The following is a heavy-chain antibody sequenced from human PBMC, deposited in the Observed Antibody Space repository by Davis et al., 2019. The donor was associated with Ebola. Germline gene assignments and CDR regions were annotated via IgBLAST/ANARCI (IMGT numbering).Heavy chain of an antibody. CDR3: ARDSGIFGDYYFDS. J-gene: IGHJ4*03. CDR2: VNSPSNYI. Sequence: PGGSLRLSCAASGFTFTSYTMYWVRQAPGKGLEWVSSVNSPSNYIYYADSVKGRFTISRDNAKNSVYLQMNSLRAEDTAVYYCARDSGIFGDYYFDSWGQGTTVIVSS. V-gene: IGHV3-21*01. D-gene: IGHD3-10*02. CDR1: GFTFTSYT.